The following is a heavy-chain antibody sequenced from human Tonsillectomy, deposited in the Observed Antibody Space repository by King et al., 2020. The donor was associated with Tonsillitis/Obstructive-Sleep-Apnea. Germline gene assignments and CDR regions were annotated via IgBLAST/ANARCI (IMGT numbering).Heavy chain of an antibody. Sequence: VQLVQSGSEMKKPGDSVKVSCTAYGYTFTSYAMNWVRQAHGQGLEWMGWINTNTGNQTYAQGFTGRFVFSLDPPVSTAYLQISSLKAEDTAVYYCARPDSAIYSGVQPPAFDIWGQGTMVTVSS. CDR1: GYTFTSYA. J-gene: IGHJ3*02. D-gene: IGHD1-26*01. V-gene: IGHV7-4-1*02. CDR2: INTNTGNQ. CDR3: ARPDSAIYSGVQPPAFDI.